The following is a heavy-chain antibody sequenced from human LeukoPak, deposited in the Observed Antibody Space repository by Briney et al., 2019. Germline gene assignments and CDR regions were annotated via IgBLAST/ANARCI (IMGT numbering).Heavy chain of an antibody. CDR3: ATGPLFLKPYGLDV. D-gene: IGHD2-21*01. CDR1: GNTLSALA. CDR2: FDAEDGET. J-gene: IGHJ6*04. Sequence: ASVEVSCKVSGNTLSALAIHWVRQAPQKGLEWMGGFDAEDGETIYAQKFQGRVTLTEDTSTDTAYMKLSSLRSEDTAVYFCATGPLFLKPYGLDVWGNGTTATVSS. V-gene: IGHV1-24*01.